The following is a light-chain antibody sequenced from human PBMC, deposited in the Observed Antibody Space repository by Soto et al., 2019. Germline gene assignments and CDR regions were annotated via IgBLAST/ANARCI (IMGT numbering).Light chain of an antibody. CDR1: QSVSSY. CDR2: DAS. V-gene: IGKV3-11*01. Sequence: EIVLTQSPATLSLSPGERATLSCRASQSVSSYLAWYQQKPGQAPRLLIYDASNRATGIPARFSGSGSGTDVTLTNSSLEPEDFAVYYWQQRSNRPSTFGGGTKVEIK. CDR3: QQRSNRPST. J-gene: IGKJ4*01.